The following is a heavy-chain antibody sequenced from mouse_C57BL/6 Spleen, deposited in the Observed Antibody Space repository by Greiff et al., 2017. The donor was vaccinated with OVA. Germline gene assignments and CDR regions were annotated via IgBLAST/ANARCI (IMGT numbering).Heavy chain of an antibody. J-gene: IGHJ4*01. D-gene: IGHD2-4*01. CDR1: GYTFTSSW. CDR3: ATSDYDDAMDY. V-gene: IGHV1-72*01. Sequence: QVQLQQPGAELVKPGASVKLSCKASGYTFTSSWMHWVKQRPGRGLAWIGRLDPYSGGTKYNEQFQSKATLTVDQPSSTAYMQLSSLTSEDSAVYYCATSDYDDAMDYWGQGTSGTVSS. CDR2: LDPYSGGT.